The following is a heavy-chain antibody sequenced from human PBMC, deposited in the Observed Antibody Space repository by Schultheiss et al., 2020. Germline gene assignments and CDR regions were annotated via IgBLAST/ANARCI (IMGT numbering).Heavy chain of an antibody. Sequence: SETLSLTCAVYGGSFSGYYWSWIRQPPGKGLEWIGRIYTSGSTNYNPSLKSRVTMSVDTSKNQFSLKLSSVTAADTAVYYCARYYYDSSGYYSALVVSDAFDIWGQGTMVTVSS. D-gene: IGHD3-22*01. CDR2: IYTSGST. CDR3: ARYYYDSSGYYSALVVSDAFDI. V-gene: IGHV4-59*10. J-gene: IGHJ3*02. CDR1: GGSFSGYY.